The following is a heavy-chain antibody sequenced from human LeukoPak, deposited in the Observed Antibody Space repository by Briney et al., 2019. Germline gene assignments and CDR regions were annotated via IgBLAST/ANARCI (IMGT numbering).Heavy chain of an antibody. V-gene: IGHV5-51*01. D-gene: IGHD3-10*01. CDR2: IYPGDSDT. CDR1: GHNFFSYW. Sequence: GESLKISCKGSGHNFFSYWIGWVRQMPGKGLEWMGIIYPGDSDTRYSPSFQGQVTISADKSISTAYLQWSSLKASDTAMYYCARGGYGSGSYYGPSGLLSDPWGQGTLVTVSS. CDR3: ARGGYGSGSYYGPSGLLSDP. J-gene: IGHJ5*02.